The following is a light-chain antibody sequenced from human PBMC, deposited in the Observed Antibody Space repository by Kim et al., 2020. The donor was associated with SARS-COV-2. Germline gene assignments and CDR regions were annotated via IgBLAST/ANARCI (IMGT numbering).Light chain of an antibody. V-gene: IGLV3-19*01. J-gene: IGLJ3*02. CDR2: GKN. CDR3: NSRDSSGNHWV. CDR1: RLRSYY. Sequence: AFGSTVRIPCQGDRLRSYYASWYQQKPGQAPVLVIYGKNNRPSGIPDRFSGSSSGNTASLTITGAQAEDEAGYYCNSRDSSGNHWVFGGGTQLTVL.